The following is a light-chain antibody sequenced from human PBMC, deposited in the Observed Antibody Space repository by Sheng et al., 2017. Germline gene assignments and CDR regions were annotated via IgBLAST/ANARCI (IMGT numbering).Light chain of an antibody. V-gene: IGKV3-11*01. CDR3: QQRNILRWT. CDR2: GAS. Sequence: IVLTQSPGTLSLSPGERATLSCRASQSVGSNLAWYQQKPGQTPRLLIQGASIRATGIPARFSGTGSGTDFTLTISSLEPEDFAVYYCQQRNILRWTFGQGTKVDLK. CDR1: QSVGSN. J-gene: IGKJ1*01.